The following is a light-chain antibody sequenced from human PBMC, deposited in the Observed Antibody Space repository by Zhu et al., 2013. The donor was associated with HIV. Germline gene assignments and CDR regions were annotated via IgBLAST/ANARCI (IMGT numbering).Light chain of an antibody. CDR2: ANN. CDR3: QSYDNTLTSSYV. V-gene: IGLV1-40*01. Sequence: QSVLTQPPSVSGAPGQTVTISCTGTSSNLGAGFDVHWYQHLPGSAPKLLIYANNNRPSGVPDRFSGSKSGTSASLAITGLQTEDEAHYYCQSYDNTLTSSYVFGTGTKVNVL. CDR1: SSNLGAGFD. J-gene: IGLJ1*01.